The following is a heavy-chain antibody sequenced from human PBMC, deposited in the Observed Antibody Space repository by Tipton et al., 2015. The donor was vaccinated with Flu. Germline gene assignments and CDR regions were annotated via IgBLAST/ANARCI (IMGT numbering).Heavy chain of an antibody. V-gene: IGHV3-49*04. Sequence: QLVQSGGGLVQPGRSLRLSCTASGFTFGDYAMSWVRQAPGKGLEWVGFIRSKAYGGTTEYAASVKGRFTISGDDSKSIAYLQMNSLKTEDTAVYYCTRVTMDYFDYWGQGTLVTVSS. CDR1: GFTFGDYA. CDR3: TRVTMDYFDY. CDR2: IRSKAYGGTT. D-gene: IGHD3-10*01. J-gene: IGHJ4*02.